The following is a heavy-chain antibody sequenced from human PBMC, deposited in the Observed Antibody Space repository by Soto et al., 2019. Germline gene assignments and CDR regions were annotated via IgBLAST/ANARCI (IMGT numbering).Heavy chain of an antibody. V-gene: IGHV1-2*04. CDR2: INPNSGGT. CDR3: ARGGYYGSGSKLYYYYMDV. CDR1: GYTFTSYG. D-gene: IGHD3-10*01. Sequence: ASVKVSCKASGYTFTSYGFIWVRQAPGQGLEWMGWINPNSGGTNYAQKFQGWVTMARDTSISTAYMELSRLRSDDAAVYYCARGGYYGSGSKLYYYYMDVWGKGTTVTVSS. J-gene: IGHJ6*03.